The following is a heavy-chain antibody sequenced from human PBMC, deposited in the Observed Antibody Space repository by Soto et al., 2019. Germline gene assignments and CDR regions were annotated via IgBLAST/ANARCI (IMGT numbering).Heavy chain of an antibody. CDR2: ITSDGSGT. Sequence: GGSLRLSCAASGFTFNTYWMHWVRRPPGKGLVWVARITSDGSGTTYADSVKGRFTISRDNAKNTLYLQMNSLRADDTAVYYCVRHFDKWGQGTLVTVSP. V-gene: IGHV3-74*01. CDR3: VRHFDK. CDR1: GFTFNTYW. J-gene: IGHJ4*02.